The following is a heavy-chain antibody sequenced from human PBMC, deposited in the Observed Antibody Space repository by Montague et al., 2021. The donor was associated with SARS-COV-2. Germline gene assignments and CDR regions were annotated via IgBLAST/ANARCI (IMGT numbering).Heavy chain of an antibody. V-gene: IGHV4-39*01. CDR1: GGSISSSSYY. CDR3: ARHGSSGYFDWLGD. Sequence: SETLSLTCTVSGGSISSSSYYWGWIRQPPGQGLEWIGSISYSGSTYYNPSLKSRVTISVDTSKNQFSLKLSSVTAADTAVYYCARHGSSGYFDWLGDWGQGTLVTVSS. D-gene: IGHD3-9*01. J-gene: IGHJ4*02. CDR2: ISYSGST.